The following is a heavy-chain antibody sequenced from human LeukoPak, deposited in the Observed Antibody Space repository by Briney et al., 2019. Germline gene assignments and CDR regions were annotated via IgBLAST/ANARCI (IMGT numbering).Heavy chain of an antibody. V-gene: IGHV4-38-2*02. CDR1: GYCISSGYY. Sequence: PSETLSLSCTVSGYCISSGYYWTWIRQPPGKGLEWIGEIIDTGSTKYNSSLKSRVTISVDTSKNEFSLNLTSVTAADTAVYYCARGLASGYPPIPFDYWGQGTLVTVSS. CDR3: ARGLASGYPPIPFDY. CDR2: IIDTGST. D-gene: IGHD3-3*01. J-gene: IGHJ4*02.